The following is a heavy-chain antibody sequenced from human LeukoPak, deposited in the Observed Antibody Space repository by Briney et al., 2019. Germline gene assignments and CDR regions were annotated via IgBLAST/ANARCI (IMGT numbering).Heavy chain of an antibody. J-gene: IGHJ3*02. CDR2: INPSGGST. CDR3: ARPSVVVAAASGSMDI. Sequence: ASVKVSCKASGYTFTSYYMHWVRQAPGQGLEWMGLINPSGGSTSYAQKFQGRVTMTRDTSTSTVYMELSSLRSEDTALYHCARPSVVVAAASGSMDIWGQGTMVTVSS. CDR1: GYTFTSYY. V-gene: IGHV1-46*01. D-gene: IGHD2-2*01.